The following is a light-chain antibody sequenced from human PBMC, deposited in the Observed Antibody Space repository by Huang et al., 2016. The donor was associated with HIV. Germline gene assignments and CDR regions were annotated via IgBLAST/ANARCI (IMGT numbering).Light chain of an antibody. Sequence: EIVLTQSPGTLSLSPGERATLSCRASQSISSTSLAWYQLQPGQAPRLLIYGASSRATDIPDRFSGSGSGTDFTLSISRLEPEDFAVYYCQQFGTSPWTFGQGTRVEIK. J-gene: IGKJ1*01. CDR3: QQFGTSPWT. V-gene: IGKV3-20*01. CDR2: GAS. CDR1: QSISSTS.